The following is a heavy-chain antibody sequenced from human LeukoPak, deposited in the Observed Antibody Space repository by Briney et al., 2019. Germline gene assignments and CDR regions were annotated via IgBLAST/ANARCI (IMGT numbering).Heavy chain of an antibody. Sequence: GASVKVSCKASGYTFTDDYIHWVRQAPGQGLEWMGWINVNSGGTNYAQKFYARVTMNRDPSISTAYMELSRLRSDDTAVFYCARSPHILTGENFDFWGQGTLVTVSS. V-gene: IGHV1-2*02. CDR1: GYTFTDDY. CDR2: INVNSGGT. J-gene: IGHJ4*02. CDR3: ARSPHILTGENFDF. D-gene: IGHD3-9*01.